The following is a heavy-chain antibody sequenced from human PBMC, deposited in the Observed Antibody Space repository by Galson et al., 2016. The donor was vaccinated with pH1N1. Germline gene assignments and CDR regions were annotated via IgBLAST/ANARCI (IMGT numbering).Heavy chain of an antibody. V-gene: IGHV1-69*05. CDR1: GGSFSPGG. CDR3: VAPGIGSCPRFDF. J-gene: IGHJ4*02. Sequence: SVKVSCKVSGGSFSPGGISWVRQAPGQGLEWMGGIVPVSGSAKYAQKFQGRVTITTNHMELRSLRSDDTGVYYCVAPGIGSCPRFDFWGPGTLITVSS. CDR2: IVPVSGSA. D-gene: IGHD1-26*01.